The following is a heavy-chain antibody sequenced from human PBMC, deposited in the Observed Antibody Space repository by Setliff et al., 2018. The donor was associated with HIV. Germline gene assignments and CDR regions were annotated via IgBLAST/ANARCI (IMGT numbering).Heavy chain of an antibody. CDR2: IYHSGST. V-gene: IGHV4-30-2*01. J-gene: IGHJ3*02. Sequence: SETLSLTCAVSGGSISSGGYSWSWIRQPPGKGLEWIGYIYHSGSTYYNPSLKSRVTISVDRSKNQFSLKLSSVTAADTAVYYCATADFPPPSYIWESYRSGAFDIWGQGTMVTVSS. D-gene: IGHD3-16*02. CDR3: ATADFPPPSYIWESYRSGAFDI. CDR1: GGSISSGGYS.